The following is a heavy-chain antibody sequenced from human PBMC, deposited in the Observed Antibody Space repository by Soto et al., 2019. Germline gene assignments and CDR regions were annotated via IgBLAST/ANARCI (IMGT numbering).Heavy chain of an antibody. CDR2: ISYDGSNK. V-gene: IGHV3-30-3*01. CDR3: ARDRLRYNWNDFPYYYYGMDV. D-gene: IGHD1-1*01. Sequence: QVQLVESGGGVVQPGRSLRLSCAASGFTFSSYAMHWVRQAPGKGLEWVAVISYDGSNKHYADSVKGRFTISRDNSKNTLYLQMNILRAEDTAVYYCARDRLRYNWNDFPYYYYGMDVWGQGTTVTVSS. J-gene: IGHJ6*02. CDR1: GFTFSSYA.